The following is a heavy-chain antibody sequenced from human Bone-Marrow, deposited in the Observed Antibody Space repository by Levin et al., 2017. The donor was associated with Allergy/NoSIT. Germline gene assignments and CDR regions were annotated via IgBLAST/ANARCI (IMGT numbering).Heavy chain of an antibody. CDR1: GFSLSHTTVG. CDR2: IFPNDEK. D-gene: IGHD4-17*01. CDR3: ERIRGDDLGDWYFDL. V-gene: IGHV2-26*01. Sequence: SGPTLVKPTETLTLTCTVSGFSLSHTTVGVSWIRQPPGKALEWLAHIFPNDEKSYSISLKTRLTISKDTSKSQVVLTMTNMDPVDTATYYCERIRGDDLGDWYFDLWGRGTLVTVSS. J-gene: IGHJ2*01.